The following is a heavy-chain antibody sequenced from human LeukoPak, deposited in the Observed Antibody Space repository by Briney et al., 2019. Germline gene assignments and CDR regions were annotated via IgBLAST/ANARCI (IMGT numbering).Heavy chain of an antibody. CDR2: IKQDGTVK. CDR3: ARDYYASGGFDY. D-gene: IGHD3-10*01. J-gene: IGHJ4*02. Sequence: GGSLRLSCAASGFTFSGYWMNWVRQAPGKGLEWVANIKQDGTVKYYVDSVKGRFTISRDNAKNSLYLQMDSLRAEDTAVYYCARDYYASGGFDYWGQGTLVTVSS. CDR1: GFTFSGYW. V-gene: IGHV3-7*01.